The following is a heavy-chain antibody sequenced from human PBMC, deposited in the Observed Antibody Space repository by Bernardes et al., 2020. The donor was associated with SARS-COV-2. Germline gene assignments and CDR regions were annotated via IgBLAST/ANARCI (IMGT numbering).Heavy chain of an antibody. D-gene: IGHD1-26*01. V-gene: IGHV3-21*01. J-gene: IGHJ6*02. Sequence: GILRLSCTASGFTFSSYSMNWVRQAPGKGLEWVSSISSGSSYIYYADSVKGRFTISRDNAKNSLYLQMNSLRAEDTAVYYCARLYSGTTYGMDVWGQGTTVTVSS. CDR2: ISSGSSYI. CDR1: GFTFSSYS. CDR3: ARLYSGTTYGMDV.